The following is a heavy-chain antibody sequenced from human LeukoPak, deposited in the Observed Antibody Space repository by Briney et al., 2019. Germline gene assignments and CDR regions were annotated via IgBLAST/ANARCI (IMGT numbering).Heavy chain of an antibody. J-gene: IGHJ4*02. CDR2: ISSRDNSI. V-gene: IGHV3-11*01. CDR1: GFTVSSNY. CDR3: ARGADGDY. Sequence: GGSLRLSCAASGFTVSSNYMSWVRQAPGKGLEWIAYISSRDNSIFYADSMRGRFTISRDNTKNSLFLLMNNLRVDDTAVYFCARGADGDYWGQGTLVSVSS.